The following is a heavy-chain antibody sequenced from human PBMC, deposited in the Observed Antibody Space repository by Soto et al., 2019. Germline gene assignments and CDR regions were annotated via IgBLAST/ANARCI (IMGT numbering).Heavy chain of an antibody. CDR1: GGTFRSYA. V-gene: IGHV1-69*13. J-gene: IGHJ6*02. CDR2: IIPIFGTA. D-gene: IGHD2-2*02. Sequence: GASVKVSCKASGGTFRSYAISWVRQAPGQGLEWMGGIIPIFGTANYAKKFQGRVTITADESTSTAYMELSSLRSEDTAVYYCARTDCSSTSCYKSRDYYSGMDVWGQGTTVTVSS. CDR3: ARTDCSSTSCYKSRDYYSGMDV.